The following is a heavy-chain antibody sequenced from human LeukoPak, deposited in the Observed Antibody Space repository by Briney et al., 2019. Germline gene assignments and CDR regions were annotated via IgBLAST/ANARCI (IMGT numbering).Heavy chain of an antibody. V-gene: IGHV3-30*04. CDR2: ISYDGSNK. Sequence: GGSLRLSCAAFGFTFSSYAMHWVRQAPGKGLEWVAVISYDGSNKYYADSVKGRFTISRDNSKNTLYLQMNSLRAEDTAVYYCARALGGYSYADYWGQGTLVTVSS. D-gene: IGHD5-18*01. J-gene: IGHJ4*02. CDR3: ARALGGYSYADY. CDR1: GFTFSSYA.